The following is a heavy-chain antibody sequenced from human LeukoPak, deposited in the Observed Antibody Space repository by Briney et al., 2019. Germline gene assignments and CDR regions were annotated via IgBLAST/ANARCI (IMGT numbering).Heavy chain of an antibody. D-gene: IGHD4-17*01. J-gene: IGHJ4*02. CDR2: ISGSGGRT. CDR1: GFIFSSYE. Sequence: PGGSLRLSCAASGFIFSSYEMNWVRQAPGKGLEWVSSISGSGGRTHYTDSVKGRFTISRDNSKNTLYLQMNSLRAEDTAVYYCATPPTVTRNYWGQGTLVTVSS. V-gene: IGHV3-23*01. CDR3: ATPPTVTRNY.